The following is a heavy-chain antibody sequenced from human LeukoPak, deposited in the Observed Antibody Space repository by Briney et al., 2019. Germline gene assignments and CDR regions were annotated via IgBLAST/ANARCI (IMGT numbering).Heavy chain of an antibody. Sequence: SVKVSCKASGFSFTNSAVQWVRQACGQRLEWIGWIVVGSGNTIYVQKFQERVTITRDMSTSTAYMELSSLRSEDTAVYYCAAAYIGGAMVTNAFDIWGQGTMVTVSS. CDR1: GFSFTNSA. J-gene: IGHJ3*02. V-gene: IGHV1-58*01. CDR2: IVVGSGNT. D-gene: IGHD5-18*01. CDR3: AAAYIGGAMVTNAFDI.